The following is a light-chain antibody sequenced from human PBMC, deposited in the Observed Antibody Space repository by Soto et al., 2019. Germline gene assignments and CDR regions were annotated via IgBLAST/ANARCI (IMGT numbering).Light chain of an antibody. CDR2: EVI. CDR1: SSDVGTFNL. CDR3: SSYEGSTVYV. V-gene: IGLV2-23*02. J-gene: IGLJ1*01. Sequence: QSVLTQVASVSGSPGQSITISCTGTSSDVGTFNLVSWYQQHPGKAPRLMIYEVIKRPSGVSNRFSGSKSGNTASLTISGLQAEDEADYSCSSYEGSTVYVFGTGTKATV.